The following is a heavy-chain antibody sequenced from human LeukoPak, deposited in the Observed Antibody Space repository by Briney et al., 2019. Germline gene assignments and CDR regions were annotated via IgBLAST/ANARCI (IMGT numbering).Heavy chain of an antibody. J-gene: IGHJ4*02. D-gene: IGHD3-9*01. CDR3: AKDGARYLLTYYFEY. Sequence: GGALRLSCAASGFTFSSHDMHWVLQAPGKGLEWLAAISYDGSKQLYADSVKGRFTISRDNSKNTLNLQMNSLRDEDTAVYYCAKDGARYLLTYYFEYWGQGTLVTVSS. V-gene: IGHV3-30*18. CDR1: GFTFSSHD. CDR2: ISYDGSKQ.